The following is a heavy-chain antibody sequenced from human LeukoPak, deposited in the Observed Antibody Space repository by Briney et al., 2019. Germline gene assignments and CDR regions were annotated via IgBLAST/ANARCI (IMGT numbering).Heavy chain of an antibody. Sequence: PGGSLRLSCAASGFTFNTYTMNWVRQAPGKGLEWVSYISGSSGIIDYADSVKGRFTISRDNSKNALYLQMNSLRAEDTAVYYCAKDPTDDFWSGYYPPFDYWGQGTLVTVSS. CDR2: ISGSSGII. V-gene: IGHV3-23*01. CDR3: AKDPTDDFWSGYYPPFDY. D-gene: IGHD3-3*01. CDR1: GFTFNTYT. J-gene: IGHJ4*02.